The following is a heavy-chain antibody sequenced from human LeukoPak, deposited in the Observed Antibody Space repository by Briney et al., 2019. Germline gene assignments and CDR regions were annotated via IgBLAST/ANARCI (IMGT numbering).Heavy chain of an antibody. CDR3: ARGGSSSPLYYCDY. V-gene: IGHV1-2*02. CDR2: IDPNSGGT. CDR1: GYTFTGYY. J-gene: IGHJ4*02. Sequence: ASVKVSCKASGYTFTGYYMHWVRQAPGQGLEWVGWIDPNSGGTKYAQKFQGRVTMTKDTSISTAYMDLSRLTSDDTVFYYCARGGSSSPLYYCDYWGPGTLVTVSS. D-gene: IGHD6-6*01.